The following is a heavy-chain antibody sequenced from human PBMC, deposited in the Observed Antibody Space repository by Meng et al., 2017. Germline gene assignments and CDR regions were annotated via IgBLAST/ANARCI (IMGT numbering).Heavy chain of an antibody. Sequence: GESLKISCAASGFTFSSYGMHWVRQAPGKGLEWVAVIWYDGSNKYYADSVKGRFTISRDNSKNTLYLQMNSLRAEDTAVYYCARDHRPLDYVWGSYRLLYPWGQGTLVTVSS. CDR2: IWYDGSNK. CDR1: GFTFSSYG. V-gene: IGHV3-33*01. D-gene: IGHD3-16*01. J-gene: IGHJ5*02. CDR3: ARDHRPLDYVWGSYRLLYP.